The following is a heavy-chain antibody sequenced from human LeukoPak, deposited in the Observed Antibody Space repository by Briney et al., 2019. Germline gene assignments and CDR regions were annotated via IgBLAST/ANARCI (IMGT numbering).Heavy chain of an antibody. V-gene: IGHV6-1*01. D-gene: IGHD6-13*01. CDR2: TYYRSKWYN. J-gene: IGHJ4*02. CDR3: ARDLAAGRQYFDY. CDR1: GDSISSNSAA. Sequence: SQTLSLTCAISGDSISSNSAAWNWLRQSPSRGLEGLGSTYYRSKWYNDYAVSVKSRIPINPDTSKNQFSLQLNSVTPEDTAVYYCARDLAAGRQYFDYWGQGTLVTVSS.